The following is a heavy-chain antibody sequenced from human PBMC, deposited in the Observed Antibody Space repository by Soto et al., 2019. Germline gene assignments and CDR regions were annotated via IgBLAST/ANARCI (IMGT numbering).Heavy chain of an antibody. J-gene: IGHJ6*03. V-gene: IGHV4-39*01. CDR1: GGSISSSSYY. CDR2: IYYSGST. Sequence: SETLSLTCTVSGGSISSSSYYWGWIRQPPGKGLEWIGSIYYSGSTYYNPSLKSRVTISVDTSKNQFSLKLSSVTAADTAVYYCARHLEVVAATGYYYYYYMDVWGKGTTVTVSS. CDR3: ARHLEVVAATGYYYYYYMDV. D-gene: IGHD2-15*01.